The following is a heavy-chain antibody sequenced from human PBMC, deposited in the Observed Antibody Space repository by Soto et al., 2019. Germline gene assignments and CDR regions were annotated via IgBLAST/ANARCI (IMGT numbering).Heavy chain of an antibody. J-gene: IGHJ4*02. D-gene: IGHD3-22*01. Sequence: SSETLSLTCTVSGGSISSYYWSWIRQPPGKGLEWIGYIYYSGSTNYNPSLKSRVTISVDTSKNQFSLKLNSMTAADTAVYYCARPTYYYDSSGPPAYWGQGTLVTVSS. V-gene: IGHV4-59*08. CDR3: ARPTYYYDSSGPPAY. CDR1: GGSISSYY. CDR2: IYYSGST.